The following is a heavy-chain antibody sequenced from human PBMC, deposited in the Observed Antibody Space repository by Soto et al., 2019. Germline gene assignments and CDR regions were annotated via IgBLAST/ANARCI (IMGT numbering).Heavy chain of an antibody. Sequence: QVQLVQSGPELKKPGSSVKVSCKAPGDTFNSYGISWVLQAPGQGLEWMGGIVPMFGTTNLALKFEDRVTITADELTTTVYMEIRGLTSEDTAVYDCARDLADVHLWDAFDVWGHGTRVTVSS. D-gene: IGHD6-13*01. J-gene: IGHJ3*01. V-gene: IGHV1-69*01. CDR3: ARDLADVHLWDAFDV. CDR1: GDTFNSYG. CDR2: IVPMFGTT.